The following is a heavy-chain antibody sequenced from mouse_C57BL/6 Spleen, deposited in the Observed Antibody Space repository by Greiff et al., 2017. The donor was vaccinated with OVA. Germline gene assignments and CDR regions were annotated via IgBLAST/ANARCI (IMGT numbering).Heavy chain of an antibody. J-gene: IGHJ3*01. CDR2: ISSGSSTI. CDR1: GFTFSDYG. V-gene: IGHV5-17*01. Sequence: EVKVVESGGGLVKPGGSLKLSCAASGFTFSDYGMHWVRQAPEKGLEWVAYISSGSSTIYYADTVKGRFTISRDNAKNTLFLQMTSLRSEDTAMYYCANIYYDYPWFAYWGQGTLITVSA. CDR3: ANIYYDYPWFAY. D-gene: IGHD2-4*01.